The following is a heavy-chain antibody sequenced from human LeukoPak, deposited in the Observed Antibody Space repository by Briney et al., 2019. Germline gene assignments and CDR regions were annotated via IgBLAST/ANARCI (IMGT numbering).Heavy chain of an antibody. CDR1: GFTFSSYG. CDR3: ARRPLPGHGDWGS. D-gene: IGHD2-21*01. V-gene: IGHV3-33*01. CDR2: IWYDGSNK. J-gene: IGHJ5*02. Sequence: GGSLRLSCAASGFTFSSYGMHWVRQAPGKGLEWVAVIWYDGSNKYYADSVKGRFTISRDNSKNTLYLQMNSLRVDDTAVYFCARRPLPGHGDWGSWGQGTLVTVSS.